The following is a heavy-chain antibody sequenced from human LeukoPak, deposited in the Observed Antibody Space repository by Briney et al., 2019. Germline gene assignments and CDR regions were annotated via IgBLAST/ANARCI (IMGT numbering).Heavy chain of an antibody. Sequence: GGSLRLSCAASGFTFSSYSMNWVRQAPGKGLEWVSSISSSSSYIYYADSVKGRFTISRDNAKNSLYLQMNSLRAEDTAVYYCASGRVNYGFWSGYGYWGQGTLVTVSS. CDR1: GFTFSSYS. V-gene: IGHV3-21*01. J-gene: IGHJ4*02. CDR3: ASGRVNYGFWSGYGY. CDR2: ISSSSSYI. D-gene: IGHD3-3*01.